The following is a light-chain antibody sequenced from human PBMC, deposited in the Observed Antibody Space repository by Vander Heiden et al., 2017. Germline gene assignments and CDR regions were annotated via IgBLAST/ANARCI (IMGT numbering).Light chain of an antibody. CDR3: QQDYNYPWT. CDR2: AAS. J-gene: IGKJ1*01. Sequence: AIQMTQSPASLTASVGDIVTITCRASQDIRNDLGWYQQRPGKAPSLLIYAASSLQSGVPSRFSGSGSGTDFTLTISRLQPEDFATYYCQQDYNYPWTFGQGTKVEIK. CDR1: QDIRND. V-gene: IGKV1-6*01.